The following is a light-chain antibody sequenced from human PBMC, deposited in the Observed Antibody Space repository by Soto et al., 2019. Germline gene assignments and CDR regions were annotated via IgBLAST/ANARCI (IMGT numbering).Light chain of an antibody. J-gene: IGKJ1*01. CDR1: QSISSW. Sequence: DIQMTQSPSTLSASVGDRVTITCRASQSISSWLAWYQQKPGKAPKLLIYKASSLESRVPSRFRHSGSGTEVTITIISLQPNEFATYCCQLYNSYWPFGQGTKAEIK. CDR2: KAS. CDR3: QLYNSYWP. V-gene: IGKV1-5*03.